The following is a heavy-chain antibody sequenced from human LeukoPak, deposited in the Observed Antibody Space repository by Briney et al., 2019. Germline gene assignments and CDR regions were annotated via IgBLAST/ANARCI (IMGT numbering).Heavy chain of an antibody. J-gene: IGHJ4*02. CDR1: GFTFSNAW. V-gene: IGHV3-21*01. CDR2: IRGDSTET. CDR3: ARGHFGVVLDY. D-gene: IGHD3-3*01. Sequence: GGSLRLSCAASGFTFSNAWMSWVRQAPGKGLEGVSSIRGDSTETRHADSLMGRFTISRHNAKKALYLQMNSLSAEDTAVYYCARGHFGVVLDYWGQGTLVTVSS.